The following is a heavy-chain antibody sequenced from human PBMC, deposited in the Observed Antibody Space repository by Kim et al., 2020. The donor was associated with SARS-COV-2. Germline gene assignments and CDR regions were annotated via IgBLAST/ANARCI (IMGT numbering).Heavy chain of an antibody. V-gene: IGHV1-69*13. CDR2: IIPIFGTA. Sequence: SVKVSCKASGGTFSSYAISWVRQAPGQGLEWMGGIIPIFGTANYAQKFQGRVTITADESTSTAYMELSSLRSEDTAVYYCARDLVGSYGGIYYYGMDVWGQGTTVTVYS. J-gene: IGHJ6*02. D-gene: IGHD4-17*01. CDR1: GGTFSSYA. CDR3: ARDLVGSYGGIYYYGMDV.